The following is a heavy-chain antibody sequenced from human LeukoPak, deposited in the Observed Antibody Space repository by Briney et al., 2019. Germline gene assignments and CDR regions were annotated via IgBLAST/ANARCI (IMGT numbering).Heavy chain of an antibody. V-gene: IGHV4-59*08. D-gene: IGHD2-15*01. CDR3: ARTPLGYCSGGSCHRYGMDV. Sequence: PSETLSLTCTVSGGSISSYYWSWIRQPPGKGLEWIGYIYYSGSTNYNPSPKSRVTISVDTSKNQFSLKLSSVTAADTAVYYCARTPLGYCSGGSCHRYGMDVWGQGTTVTVSS. J-gene: IGHJ6*02. CDR1: GGSISSYY. CDR2: IYYSGST.